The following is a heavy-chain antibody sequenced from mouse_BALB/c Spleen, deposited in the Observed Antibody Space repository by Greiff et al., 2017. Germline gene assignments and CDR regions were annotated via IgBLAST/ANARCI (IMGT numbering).Heavy chain of an antibody. CDR2: ISNGGGST. J-gene: IGHJ4*01. Sequence: DVKLVESGGGLVQPGGSLKLSCAASGFTFSSYTMSWVRQTPEKRLEWVAYISNGGGSTYYPDTVKGRFTISRDNAKNTLYLQMSSLKSEDTAMYYCARHASDGYYDAMDYWGQGTSVTVSS. D-gene: IGHD2-3*01. V-gene: IGHV5-12-2*01. CDR1: GFTFSSYT. CDR3: ARHASDGYYDAMDY.